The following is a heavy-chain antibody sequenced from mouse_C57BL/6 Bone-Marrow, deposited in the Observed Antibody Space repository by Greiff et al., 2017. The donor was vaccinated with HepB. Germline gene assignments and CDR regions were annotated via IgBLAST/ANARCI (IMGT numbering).Heavy chain of an antibody. D-gene: IGHD1-1*01. CDR2: IWSGGST. CDR3: ARPGVTTVVDPWFAY. J-gene: IGHJ3*01. V-gene: IGHV2-2*01. CDR1: GFSLTSYG. Sequence: VMLVESGPGLVQPSQSLSITCTVSGFSLTSYGVHWVRQSPGKGLEWLGVIWSGGSTDYNAAFISRLSISKDNSKSQVFFKMNSLQADDTAIYYCARPGVTTVVDPWFAYWGQGTLVTVSA.